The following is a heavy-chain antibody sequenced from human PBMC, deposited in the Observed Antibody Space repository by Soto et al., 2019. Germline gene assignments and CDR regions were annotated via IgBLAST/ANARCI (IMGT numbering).Heavy chain of an antibody. CDR1: GFTFSNYG. D-gene: IGHD6-13*01. CDR3: ARDLRGAAAGTGPLDY. V-gene: IGHV3-33*01. CDR2: IYYDGSSE. Sequence: QVQLVESGGGVVQPGGSPRLSCAASGFTFSNYGMHWVRQAPGKGLEWVALIYYDGSSEYYADSVRGRFTISRDNSKNTVYLQMNSLRVEDTAVYYCARDLRGAAAGTGPLDYWGQGTLVTVSS. J-gene: IGHJ4*02.